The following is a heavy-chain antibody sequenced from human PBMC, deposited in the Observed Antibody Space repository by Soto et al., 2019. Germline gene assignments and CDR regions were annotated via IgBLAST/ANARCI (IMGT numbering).Heavy chain of an antibody. D-gene: IGHD3-22*01. CDR3: AKGLVNYYDSSGYYYLGADV. J-gene: IGHJ6*02. CDR2: ISWNSGSI. CDR1: GFTFDDYA. V-gene: IGHV3-9*01. Sequence: EVQLVESGGGLVQPGRSLRLSCVASGFTFDDYAMHWVRQAPGKGLEWVSGISWNSGSIGYADSVKGRFTISRDNAKNSLYLQMNSLRAEDTALYYCAKGLVNYYDSSGYYYLGADVWGQGTTVTVSS.